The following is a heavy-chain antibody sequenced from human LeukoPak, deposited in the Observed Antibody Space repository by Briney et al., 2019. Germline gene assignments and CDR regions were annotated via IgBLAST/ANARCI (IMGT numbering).Heavy chain of an antibody. Sequence: GESLRISCEGAGDSFTSYCISWGRQMPGKGAEWMGRIVPRDAYINYTASSQSDVTITADKSTSTAYLQWSSLKASDTAMYYCARRRVTAAIHYWGQGTLVTVSS. V-gene: IGHV5-10-1*01. J-gene: IGHJ4*02. CDR1: GDSFTSYC. CDR2: IVPRDAYI. D-gene: IGHD2-2*02. CDR3: ARRRVTAAIHY.